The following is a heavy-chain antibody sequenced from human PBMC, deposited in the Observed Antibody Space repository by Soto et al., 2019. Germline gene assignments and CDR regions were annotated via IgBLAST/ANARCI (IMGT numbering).Heavy chain of an antibody. J-gene: IGHJ4*02. Sequence: EVQLVESGGGLVQPGGSLKLSCAASGFTFSGSAMHWVRQASGKGLEWVGRIRSKANSYATAYAVSGKGRFTISRDDSRNTANLQLNSLKTEDTAVYYGARVVYDCWSGHPKRLDYWGQGTVVTVSS. D-gene: IGHD3-3*01. CDR1: GFTFSGSA. V-gene: IGHV3-73*02. CDR3: ARVVYDCWSGHPKRLDY. CDR2: IRSKANSYAT.